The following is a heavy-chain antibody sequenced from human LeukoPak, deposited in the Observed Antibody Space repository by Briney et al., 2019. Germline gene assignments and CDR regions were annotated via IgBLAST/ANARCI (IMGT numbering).Heavy chain of an antibody. CDR1: GYTFTSYD. V-gene: IGHV1-8*01. J-gene: IGHJ6*03. Sequence: ASVKVSCKASGYTFTSYDINWVRQATGQGLEWMGWMNPNSGNTGYAQKFQGRVTMTRNTSISTAYMELSSLRSEDTAVYYCARASTVVTLTYYYYYMDVWGKGTTVTVSS. CDR3: ARASTVVTLTYYYYYMDV. CDR2: MNPNSGNT. D-gene: IGHD4-23*01.